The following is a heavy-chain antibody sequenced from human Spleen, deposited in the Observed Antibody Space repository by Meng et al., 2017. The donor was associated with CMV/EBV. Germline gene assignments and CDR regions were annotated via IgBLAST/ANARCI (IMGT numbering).Heavy chain of an antibody. CDR1: GGSISSDSYY. CDR2: IYYRGSA. Sequence: SETLSLTCTVSGGSISSDSYYWSWIRQPPGKGLEWIGCIYYRGSANYNPSLMSRVTISVDTSKNQFSLELNSVTPADTGVYYCAREPRRYYYDTSGFYLWGQGALVTVSS. J-gene: IGHJ5*02. D-gene: IGHD3-22*01. V-gene: IGHV4-61*01. CDR3: AREPRRYYYDTSGFYL.